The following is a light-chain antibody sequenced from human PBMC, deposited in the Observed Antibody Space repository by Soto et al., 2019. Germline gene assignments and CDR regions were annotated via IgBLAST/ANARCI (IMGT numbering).Light chain of an antibody. J-gene: IGKJ2*03. V-gene: IGKV3-20*01. CDR1: QSVSSSY. Sequence: EVVLTQSPGTLSLSPGERATLSCRASQSVSSSYLAWYQQNPGQAPRLLIYGASNRATGIPDRFSGSGSGTDFTLTINRLEPEDFATYYCQQYNSYYSFGQGTKLEIK. CDR2: GAS. CDR3: QQYNSYYS.